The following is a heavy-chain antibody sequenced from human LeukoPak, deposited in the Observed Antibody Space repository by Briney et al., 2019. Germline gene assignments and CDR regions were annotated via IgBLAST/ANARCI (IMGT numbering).Heavy chain of an antibody. V-gene: IGHV3-21*01. CDR2: ISSSSSYI. D-gene: IGHD6-19*01. CDR3: ARAPVGHQWLVPYDAFDI. J-gene: IGHJ3*02. CDR1: GFTFSSYS. Sequence: GGSLRLSCAASGFTFSSYSMNWVRQAPGKGLEWVSSISSSSSYIYYADSVKGRFTISRDNAKNSLYLQMNSLRAEDTAVYYCARAPVGHQWLVPYDAFDIWGQGTMVTVST.